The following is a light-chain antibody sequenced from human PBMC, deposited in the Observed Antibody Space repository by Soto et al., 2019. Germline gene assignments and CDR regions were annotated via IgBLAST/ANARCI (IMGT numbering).Light chain of an antibody. CDR1: QSISRW. CDR2: QAS. J-gene: IGKJ1*01. V-gene: IGKV1-5*03. CDR3: QQYNTSSPP. Sequence: IQMTQFPSTLSASVGDRVTITCRASQSISRWLAWYQQQPGKAPKLLIYQASTLETGVPSRFSGGGSGTESTPTINNLQPDYVAIYFRQQYNTSSPPFGQGTKVEIK.